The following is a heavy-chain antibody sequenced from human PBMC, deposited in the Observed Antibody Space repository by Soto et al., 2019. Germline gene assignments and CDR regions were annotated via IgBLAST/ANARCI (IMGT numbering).Heavy chain of an antibody. CDR3: ARLYSGYDEYYYYYYMDV. D-gene: IGHD5-12*01. Sequence: SETLSLTCTVSGGSISSGGYYWSWIRQHPGKGLEWIGYIYYSGSTYYNPSLKSRVTISVDTSKNQFSLKLSSVTAADTAVYYCARLYSGYDEYYYYYYMDVWGKGTTVTVSS. J-gene: IGHJ6*03. CDR2: IYYSGST. V-gene: IGHV4-31*03. CDR1: GGSISSGGYY.